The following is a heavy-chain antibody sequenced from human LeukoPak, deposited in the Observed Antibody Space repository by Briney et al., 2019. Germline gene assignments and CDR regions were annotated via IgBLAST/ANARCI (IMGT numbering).Heavy chain of an antibody. CDR1: GFTFSSYA. V-gene: IGHV3-23*01. CDR3: AKESGEYSYGTPGYFDY. D-gene: IGHD5-18*01. J-gene: IGHJ4*02. Sequence: GGSLRLSCAASGFTFSSYAMSWVRQAPGKGLEWVSAISGSGGSTYYADSVKGRFTISRDNSKNTLYLQMNSLRAEDTAVYYCAKESGEYSYGTPGYFDYWGQGTLVTVSS. CDR2: ISGSGGST.